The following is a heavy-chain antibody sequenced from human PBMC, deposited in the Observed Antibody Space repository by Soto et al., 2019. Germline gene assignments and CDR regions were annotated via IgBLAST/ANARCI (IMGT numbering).Heavy chain of an antibody. CDR1: GFTFSSYG. CDR2: ISNSGGIT. D-gene: IGHD5-18*01. CDR3: AKSYGYGYYFDY. J-gene: IGHJ4*02. V-gene: IGHV3-23*01. Sequence: GSLTLSCAASGFTFSSYGMSLVRQARGQGLECVSGISNSGGITYHADSVKGRFTISRDNSKNTLYLQMNSLRVEDTAVYYCAKSYGYGYYFDYWGQGMLVTVSS.